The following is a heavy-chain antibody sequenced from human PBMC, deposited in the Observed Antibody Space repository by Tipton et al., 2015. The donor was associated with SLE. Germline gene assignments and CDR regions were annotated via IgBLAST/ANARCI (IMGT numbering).Heavy chain of an antibody. CDR3: ARRYEKWEILQNDAFDV. V-gene: IGHV4-34*01. CDR1: GGSFSGFY. CDR2: INHSGST. J-gene: IGHJ3*01. Sequence: TLSLTCAVYGGSFSGFYWSWVRQPPGKGLEWLGEINHSGSTNDSPSLKSRVTISIDTSKNQISLKLTFVTAADTPMYYCARRYEKWEILQNDAFDVWGQGTMVTVSS. D-gene: IGHD1-26*01.